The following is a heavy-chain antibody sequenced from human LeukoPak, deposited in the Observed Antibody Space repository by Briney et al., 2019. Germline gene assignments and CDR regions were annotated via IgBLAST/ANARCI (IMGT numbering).Heavy chain of an antibody. CDR1: GFTFSDYY. V-gene: IGHV3-11*04. D-gene: IGHD1-7*01. CDR3: ARGRGITGTFNQSRTKPQRPPYNWFDP. Sequence: NPGGSLRLSCAASGFTFSDYYMSWIRQAPGKGLEWVSYISSSGSTIYYADSVKGRFTISRDNAKNSLYLQMNSLRAEDTAVYYCARGRGITGTFNQSRTKPQRPPYNWFDPWGQGTLVTVSS. J-gene: IGHJ5*02. CDR2: ISSSGSTI.